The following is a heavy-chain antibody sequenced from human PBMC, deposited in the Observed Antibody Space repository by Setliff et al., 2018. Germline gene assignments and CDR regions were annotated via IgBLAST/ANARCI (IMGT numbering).Heavy chain of an antibody. CDR3: VREYSGGGLT. D-gene: IGHD1-26*01. V-gene: IGHV1-18*01. CDR1: GYTFTSYG. Sequence: ASVKVSCKASGYTFTSYGFSWVRQAPGQGLGWMGRISVYNGNTNYGQKYQGRVAVTTDTSTNTVYMELRSLRSDDTAVYFCVREYSGGGLTWGQGTMVTVSS. J-gene: IGHJ3*01. CDR2: ISVYNGNT.